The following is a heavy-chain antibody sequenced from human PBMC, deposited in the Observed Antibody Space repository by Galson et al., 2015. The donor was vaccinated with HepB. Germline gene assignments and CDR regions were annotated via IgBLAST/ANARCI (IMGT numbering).Heavy chain of an antibody. Sequence: SLRLSCAASGFTFSDYYMSWIRQAPGKGLEWVSYISSSSSYTNYADSVKGRFTISRDNAKNSLYLQMNSLRAEDTAVYYCARVGPKRYSSSWPDYWGQGTLVTVSS. V-gene: IGHV3-11*06. CDR3: ARVGPKRYSSSWPDY. D-gene: IGHD6-13*01. CDR1: GFTFSDYY. CDR2: ISSSSSYT. J-gene: IGHJ4*02.